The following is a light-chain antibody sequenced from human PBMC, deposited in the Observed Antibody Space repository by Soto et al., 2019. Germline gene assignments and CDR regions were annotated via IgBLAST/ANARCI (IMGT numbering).Light chain of an antibody. CDR1: QNFSSSY. CDR3: QQYGGSPRT. CDR2: GAS. J-gene: IGKJ1*01. V-gene: IGKV3-20*01. Sequence: EIDLTQSPATLSVSPCERATLSCSASQNFSSSYLAWYQQKRGQAPRFLIYGASSRASGIPDRFSGSGSGTDFTLTISRLEPEDFAAYYCQQYGGSPRTFGQGTKVDIK.